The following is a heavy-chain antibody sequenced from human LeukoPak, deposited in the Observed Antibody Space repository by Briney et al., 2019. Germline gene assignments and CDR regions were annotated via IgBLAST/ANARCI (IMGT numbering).Heavy chain of an antibody. CDR2: IYYSGST. Sequence: SETLSLTCTVSGGSISSYYWSWIRQPQGKGLEWIGYIYYSGSTNYNPSLKSRVTISVDTSKNQFSLKLSSVTAADTAVYYCARAYCGGDCYDRPFDYWGQGTLVTVSS. J-gene: IGHJ4*02. CDR1: GGSISSYY. D-gene: IGHD2-21*02. V-gene: IGHV4-59*01. CDR3: ARAYCGGDCYDRPFDY.